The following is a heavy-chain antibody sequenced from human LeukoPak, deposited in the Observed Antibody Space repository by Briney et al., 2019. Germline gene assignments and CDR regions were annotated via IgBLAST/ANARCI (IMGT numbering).Heavy chain of an antibody. D-gene: IGHD5-18*01. J-gene: IGHJ4*02. V-gene: IGHV3-7*01. Sequence: GGSLRLSCAASGFTFSNYWMSWVRQAPGKGLEWVANIKEDAGEIYYVDSVKGRFTISRDNAKNSLYLQMSSLRAEDTAVYYCARDAGYGYDRFDYWGQGTQVTVSS. CDR3: ARDAGYGYDRFDY. CDR1: GFTFSNYW. CDR2: IKEDAGEI.